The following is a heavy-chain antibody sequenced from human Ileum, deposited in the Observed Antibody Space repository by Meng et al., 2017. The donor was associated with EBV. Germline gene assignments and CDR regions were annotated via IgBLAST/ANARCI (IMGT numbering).Heavy chain of an antibody. V-gene: IGHV7-4-1*01. D-gene: IGHD6-19*01. CDR2: SNINTGNP. J-gene: IGHJ4*02. CDR1: GYTCTSFS. Sequence: QAQLVQSGSELKKTXXSVKVSCQAAGYTCTSFSMNWVRNAPGQGLEWMGWSNINTGNPTYAQGFTGRFVFSLDPSVSTAYLQIDSLKADDTAVYYCARGNGWLFDYWGQGTLVTVSS. CDR3: ARGNGWLFDY.